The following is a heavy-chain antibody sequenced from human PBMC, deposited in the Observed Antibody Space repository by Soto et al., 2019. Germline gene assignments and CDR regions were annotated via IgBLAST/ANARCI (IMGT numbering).Heavy chain of an antibody. CDR2: ISYDGSNK. D-gene: IGHD2-21*02. V-gene: IGHV3-30*18. Sequence: QVQLVESGGGVVQPGRSLRLSCAASGFTFSSYGMHWVRQAPGKGLEWVAVISYDGSNKYYADSVKGRFTISRDNSKNTLYLQMNSLRAEDTAVYYCAKYKHIVVVTAPFDYWGQGTLVTVSS. CDR1: GFTFSSYG. J-gene: IGHJ4*02. CDR3: AKYKHIVVVTAPFDY.